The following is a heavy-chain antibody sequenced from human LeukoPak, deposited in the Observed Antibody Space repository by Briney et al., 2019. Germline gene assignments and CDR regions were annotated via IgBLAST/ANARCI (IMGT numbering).Heavy chain of an antibody. CDR3: SRELRYSYGQYYFDY. CDR2: LRSKGYSETT. V-gene: IGHV3-49*03. CDR1: GFTFGNYT. J-gene: IGHJ4*02. D-gene: IGHD5-18*01. Sequence: PGGSLRLSCTASGFTFGNYTMSWFRPAPRQGLDMVAILRSKGYSETTEYAASVKGRFTISRDDSKSIAYLQMNSLKTEDTAVYYCSRELRYSYGQYYFDYWGQGTLVTVSS.